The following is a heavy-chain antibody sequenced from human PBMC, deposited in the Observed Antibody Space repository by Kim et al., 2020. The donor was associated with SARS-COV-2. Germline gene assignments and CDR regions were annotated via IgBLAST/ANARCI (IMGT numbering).Heavy chain of an antibody. J-gene: IGHJ4*02. CDR1: GFTFSSYA. V-gene: IGHV3-23*01. CDR3: AKDLTITMIVVMVPGGY. D-gene: IGHD3-22*01. CDR2: ISGSGGST. Sequence: GGSLRLSCAASGFTFSSYAMSWVRQAPGKGLEWVSAISGSGGSTYYADSVKGRFTISRDNSKNTLYLQMNSLRAEDTAVYYCAKDLTITMIVVMVPGGYWGQGTLVTVSS.